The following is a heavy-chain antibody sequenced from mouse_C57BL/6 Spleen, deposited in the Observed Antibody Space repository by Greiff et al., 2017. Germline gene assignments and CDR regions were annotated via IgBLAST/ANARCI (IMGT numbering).Heavy chain of an antibody. J-gene: IGHJ1*03. CDR2: IWRGGST. CDR3: AKKGDYGSWYFDV. V-gene: IGHV2-5*01. D-gene: IGHD1-1*01. CDR1: GFSLTSYG. Sequence: QVQLQQSGPGLVQPSQSLSITCTVSGFSLTSYGVHWVRQSPGKGLEWLGVIWRGGSTDYNAAFMSRLSITKDNSKSQVFFKMNSLQADDTAIYYCAKKGDYGSWYFDVWGTGTTVTVSS.